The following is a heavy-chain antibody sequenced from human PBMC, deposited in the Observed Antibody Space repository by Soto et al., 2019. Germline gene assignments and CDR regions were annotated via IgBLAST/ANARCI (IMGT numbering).Heavy chain of an antibody. D-gene: IGHD5-12*01. CDR2: IWYDGSNK. V-gene: IGHV3-33*01. Sequence: GGSLRLSCAASGFTFSSYGMHWVRQAPGKGLEWVAVIWYDGSNKYYADSVKGRFTISRDNSKNTLYLQMNSLRAEDTAVYYCARDRFGYSGYEPNYGMDVWGQGTTVTVSS. J-gene: IGHJ6*02. CDR3: ARDRFGYSGYEPNYGMDV. CDR1: GFTFSSYG.